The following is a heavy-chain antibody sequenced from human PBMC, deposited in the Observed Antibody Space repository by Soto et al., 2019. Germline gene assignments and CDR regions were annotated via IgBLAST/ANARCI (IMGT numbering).Heavy chain of an antibody. CDR1: AYTFTNYY. D-gene: IGHD3-10*01. V-gene: IGHV1-46*01. CDR3: AWTTREYYYGSGSYWPPPFDY. Sequence: ASVKVSCKASAYTFTNYYIHWVRQAPGQGLEWMGIINPSGEITRSAQKFQGRVTMTRDTSTSTVYMELSSLRSEDAAVYYCAWTTREYYYGSGSYWPPPFDYWGQGTLVTVSS. J-gene: IGHJ4*02. CDR2: INPSGEIT.